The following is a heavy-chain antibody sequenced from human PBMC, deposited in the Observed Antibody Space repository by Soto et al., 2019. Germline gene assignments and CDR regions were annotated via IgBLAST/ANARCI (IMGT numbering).Heavy chain of an antibody. CDR1: GYTFTSYD. V-gene: IGHV1-8*01. CDR2: MNPNSGNT. Sequence: QVQLVQSGAEVKKPGASVKVSCKASGYTFTSYDINWVRQATGQGLEWLGWMNPNSGNTGYAQKFQGRVTMTRNTSISTAYMELSSLRSEDTAVYYCARGPGYSYGYHYGMDVWGQGTTVTVSS. D-gene: IGHD5-18*01. CDR3: ARGPGYSYGYHYGMDV. J-gene: IGHJ6*02.